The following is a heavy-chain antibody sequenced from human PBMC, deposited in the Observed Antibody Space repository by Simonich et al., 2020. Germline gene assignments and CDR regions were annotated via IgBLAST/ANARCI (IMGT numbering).Heavy chain of an antibody. CDR1: GYTFTGYY. CDR3: AREEANGYSSSWNWFDP. CDR2: INPHSGGT. Sequence: QVQLVQSGAEVKKPGASVKVSCKASGYTFTGYYMHWVRPAPGQRLGWMGWINPHSGGTNDAQKCQGRVTMTRDTSISTAYMELSRLRSDDTAVYYCAREEANGYSSSWNWFDPWGQGTLVTVSS. V-gene: IGHV1-2*02. J-gene: IGHJ5*02. D-gene: IGHD6-13*01.